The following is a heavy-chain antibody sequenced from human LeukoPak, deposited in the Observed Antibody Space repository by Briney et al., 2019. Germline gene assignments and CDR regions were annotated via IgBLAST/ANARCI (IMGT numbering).Heavy chain of an antibody. CDR2: INWNGGST. Sequence: GGSLRLSCAASGFTFDDYGMSWVRQAPGKGLEWVSGINWNGGSTGYADSVKGRFTISRDNAKNSLYLQMNSLRAEDTAVYYCAKESAAMVVPTAWFDPWGQGTLVTVSS. CDR3: AKESAAMVVPTAWFDP. J-gene: IGHJ5*02. D-gene: IGHD2-15*01. V-gene: IGHV3-20*04. CDR1: GFTFDDYG.